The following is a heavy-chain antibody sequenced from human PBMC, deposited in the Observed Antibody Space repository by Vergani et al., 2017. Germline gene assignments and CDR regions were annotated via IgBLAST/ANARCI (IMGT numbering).Heavy chain of an antibody. Sequence: EVQLVESGGGLVKPGGSLRLSCAASGFTFSSYSMNWVRQAPGKGLEWVSSISSSGNTIEYADSVKGRFSTSRDNAKSSLFLQMDSLRAEDTAVYYCARDHRDYNNYPGTFDIWGQGSMVTVSS. CDR1: GFTFSSYS. V-gene: IGHV3-21*04. J-gene: IGHJ3*02. CDR2: ISSSGNTI. CDR3: ARDHRDYNNYPGTFDI. D-gene: IGHD5-24*01.